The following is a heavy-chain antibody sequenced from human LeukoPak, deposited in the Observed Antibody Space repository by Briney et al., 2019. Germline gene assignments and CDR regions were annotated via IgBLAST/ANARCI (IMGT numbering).Heavy chain of an antibody. Sequence: SETLPLTCTVSGGSISSSSYYWGWIRQPPGKGLEWIGSIYYSGSTYYNPSLKSRVTISVDTSKNQFSLKLSSVTAADTAVYYCARTYYDFWSGYYTGDWFDPWGQGTLVTVSS. D-gene: IGHD3-3*01. CDR1: GGSISSSSYY. J-gene: IGHJ5*02. V-gene: IGHV4-39*01. CDR2: IYYSGST. CDR3: ARTYYDFWSGYYTGDWFDP.